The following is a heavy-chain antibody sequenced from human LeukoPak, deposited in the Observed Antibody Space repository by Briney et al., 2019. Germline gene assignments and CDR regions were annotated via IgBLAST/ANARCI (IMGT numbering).Heavy chain of an antibody. J-gene: IGHJ4*02. D-gene: IGHD3-22*01. Sequence: ASVKVSCKASGSTFNVYYIYWVRQAPGQGPEWMGWINPNSGGTQYAQKSQGRVTMTRDTSITTAYMELSSLRSDDTALYYCARAIDSNGYYPRYWGQGTLVTVSS. CDR2: INPNSGGT. V-gene: IGHV1-2*02. CDR1: GSTFNVYY. CDR3: ARAIDSNGYYPRY.